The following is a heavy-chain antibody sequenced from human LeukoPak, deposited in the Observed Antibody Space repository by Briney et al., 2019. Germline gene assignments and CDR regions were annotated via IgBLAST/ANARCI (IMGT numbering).Heavy chain of an antibody. CDR3: TRDGATLDY. CDR2: IRSKAYGATT. Sequence: TGGSLRLSCRASGFTFGDYTMSWVRQAPGKGLEWVGFIRSKAYGATTEYAASVKGRFTISRDDSKSIAYLQMNSLKTEDTAMYYCTRDGATLDYWGQGTLVTVSS. CDR1: GFTFGDYT. D-gene: IGHD1-26*01. J-gene: IGHJ4*02. V-gene: IGHV3-49*04.